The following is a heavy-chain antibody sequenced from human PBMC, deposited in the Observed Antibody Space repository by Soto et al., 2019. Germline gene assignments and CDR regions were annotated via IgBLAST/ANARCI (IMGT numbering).Heavy chain of an antibody. CDR1: GFTFSSYW. J-gene: IGHJ4*02. Sequence: GGSLRLSCAASGFTFSSYWMSWVRQAPGKGLEWVANIQQDGSQKWYVDSVKGRFTISRDNAKNTLYLQMTSLRAEDTAVYYCAKQTGSGSSYNVGSGGHLDHWGQGTLVTVSS. CDR3: AKQTGSGSSYNVGSGGHLDH. D-gene: IGHD3-10*01. V-gene: IGHV3-7*02. CDR2: IQQDGSQK.